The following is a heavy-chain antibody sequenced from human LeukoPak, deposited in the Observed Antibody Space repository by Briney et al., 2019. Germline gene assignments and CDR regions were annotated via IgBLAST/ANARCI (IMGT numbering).Heavy chain of an antibody. CDR3: ARGQLVGYYYYMDV. J-gene: IGHJ6*03. CDR1: GYTFTSYG. D-gene: IGHD1-1*01. CDR2: ISAYNGNT. Sequence: GASVKVSCKASGYTFTSYGISWVRQAPGQGLEWMGWISAYNGNTNYAQKLQGRVTMTTDTSTITAYMELSSLRSEDTAVYYCARGQLVGYYYYMDVWGKGTTVTVSS. V-gene: IGHV1-18*01.